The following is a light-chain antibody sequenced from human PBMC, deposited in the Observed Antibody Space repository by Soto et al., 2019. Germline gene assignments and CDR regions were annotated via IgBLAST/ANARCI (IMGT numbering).Light chain of an antibody. Sequence: DIQMTQSPSTLSAAEGDRVTITCRASQSISSWLAWYQQKPGKAPKLLIYKASSLESGVPSRFSGSGSGTEFTLTISSLQPDDFATYYCQQYNSLPYTFGQGTKLEIK. J-gene: IGKJ2*01. CDR3: QQYNSLPYT. CDR1: QSISSW. CDR2: KAS. V-gene: IGKV1-5*03.